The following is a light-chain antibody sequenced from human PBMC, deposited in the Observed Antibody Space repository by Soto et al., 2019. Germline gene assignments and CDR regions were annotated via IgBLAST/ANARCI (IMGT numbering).Light chain of an antibody. J-gene: IGLJ1*01. CDR3: SSYTSISIPYV. Sequence: QSVLTQPTSVSGSPGQSITISRTGTSSDVGGYNYVSWYQQHPGKAPKLMIYEVSNRPSGVSNRCSGSKSGNTASLTISGLQAEYEADYYCSSYTSISIPYVFGTGTKVTVL. CDR1: SSDVGGYNY. V-gene: IGLV2-14*01. CDR2: EVS.